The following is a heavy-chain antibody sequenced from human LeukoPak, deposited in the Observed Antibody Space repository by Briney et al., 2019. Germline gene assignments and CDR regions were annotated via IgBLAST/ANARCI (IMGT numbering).Heavy chain of an antibody. D-gene: IGHD3-10*01. V-gene: IGHV4-59*01. J-gene: IGHJ4*02. CDR2: IYYSGST. CDR1: GGSISSYY. Sequence: SETLSLTCTVSGGSISSYYWSWIRQPPGKGLEWIGYIYYSGSTNYNPSLKGRVTISVDTSKNQFSLKLSSVTAADTAVYYCARDPYYGSGSYYPWGQGTLVTVSS. CDR3: ARDPYYGSGSYYP.